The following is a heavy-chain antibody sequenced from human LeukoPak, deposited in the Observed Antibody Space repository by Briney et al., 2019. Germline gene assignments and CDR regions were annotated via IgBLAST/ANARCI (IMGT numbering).Heavy chain of an antibody. D-gene: IGHD2/OR15-2a*01. CDR3: AREWTTWGAFDI. J-gene: IGHJ3*02. Sequence: SETLSLTCSVSGGSISSRTYYWGWIRQPPGKGLEWIGSIYYTGSTFYNPSLKSRVTISVDTSKNQFSMKLSSVTAADAAVYFCAREWTTWGAFDIWGQGTMVTVSS. CDR2: IYYTGST. V-gene: IGHV4-39*07. CDR1: GGSISSRTYY.